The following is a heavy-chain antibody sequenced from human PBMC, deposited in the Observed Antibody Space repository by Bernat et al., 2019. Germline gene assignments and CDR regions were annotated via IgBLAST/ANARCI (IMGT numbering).Heavy chain of an antibody. D-gene: IGHD1-26*01. J-gene: IGHJ4*02. V-gene: IGHV3-48*02. CDR2: ITTSSTT. CDR3: ARSYSGSYYWGFDY. CDR1: GFTFSGYS. Sequence: EVQLVESGGGLVQPGGSLRLSCAATGFTFSGYSMNWVRQAPGKGLEWVSYITTSSTTYYADSVKGRFTISRDNGKDSLYLQMSSLRDEDTAVYYCARSYSGSYYWGFDYWGQGTLVTVSS.